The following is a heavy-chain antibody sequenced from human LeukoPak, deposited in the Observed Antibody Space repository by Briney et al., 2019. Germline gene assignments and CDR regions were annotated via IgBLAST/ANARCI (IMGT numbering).Heavy chain of an antibody. CDR3: ARDRQQDYFDY. V-gene: IGHV3-21*01. CDR2: ISSSSSYI. CDR1: GFTSSDHY. Sequence: KPGGSLRLSCVASGFTSSDHYMDWVRQAPGKGLEWVSSISSSSSYIYYADSVKGRFTISRDNAKNSLYLQMNSLRAEDTAVYYCARDRQQDYFDYWGQGTLVTVSS. J-gene: IGHJ4*02. D-gene: IGHD6-13*01.